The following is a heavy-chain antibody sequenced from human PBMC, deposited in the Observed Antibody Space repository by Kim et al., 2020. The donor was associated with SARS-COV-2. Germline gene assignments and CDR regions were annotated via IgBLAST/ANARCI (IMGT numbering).Heavy chain of an antibody. CDR2: IKLGNGDT. J-gene: IGHJ5*02. CDR3: ARADEYHLNLFDP. D-gene: IGHD2-2*01. V-gene: IGHV1-3*01. Sequence: ASVKVSCKASGYTFSNYVMHWVRQAPGQGLEWMGWIKLGNGDTKYSRKFQGRVTMTWDTSANTAYMELSSLRSEDTAVYYCARADEYHLNLFDPWGQGTLVTVSS. CDR1: GYTFSNYV.